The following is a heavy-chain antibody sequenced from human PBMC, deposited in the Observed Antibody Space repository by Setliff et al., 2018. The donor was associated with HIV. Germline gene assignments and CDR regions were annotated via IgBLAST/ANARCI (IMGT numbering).Heavy chain of an antibody. Sequence: PGGSLRLSCAASGFTFSASYMTWIRQAPGKGLEWVAHISSSGATICYVDSVKGRFTISRDNAANSLYLQMNSLRVEDTAIYFCARYFYASSSSAIDAWGQGMPVTVSS. CDR2: ISSSGATI. J-gene: IGHJ5*02. CDR1: GFTFSASY. CDR3: ARYFYASSSSAIDA. D-gene: IGHD3-10*01. V-gene: IGHV3-11*04.